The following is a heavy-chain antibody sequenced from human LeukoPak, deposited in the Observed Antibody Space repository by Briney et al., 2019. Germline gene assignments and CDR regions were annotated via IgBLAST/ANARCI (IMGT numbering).Heavy chain of an antibody. CDR2: ISAYNGNT. J-gene: IGHJ4*02. V-gene: IGHV1-18*01. Sequence: ASVKVSCKASGYTFTSYGISWVRQAPGQGLEWMGWISAYNGNTNYAQKLQGRVTMTRDTSTSTVYMELSSLRSEDTAVYYCARQCSSTSCTDYWGQGALVTVSS. CDR1: GYTFTSYG. CDR3: ARQCSSTSCTDY. D-gene: IGHD2-2*01.